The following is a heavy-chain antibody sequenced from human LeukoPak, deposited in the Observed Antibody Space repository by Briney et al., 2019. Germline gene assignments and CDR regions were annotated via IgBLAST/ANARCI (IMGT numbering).Heavy chain of an antibody. J-gene: IGHJ4*02. V-gene: IGHV4-59*01. CDR3: AKPLWFGEPNPFDY. D-gene: IGHD3-10*01. CDR2: IYYSGST. CDR1: GGSISSYY. Sequence: SETLSRTCTVSGGSISSYYSSWIRQPPGKGLEWIGYIYYSGSTNYNPSLKSRVTISVDTSKNQFSLKLSSVTAADTAVYYCAKPLWFGEPNPFDYWGQGTLVTVSS.